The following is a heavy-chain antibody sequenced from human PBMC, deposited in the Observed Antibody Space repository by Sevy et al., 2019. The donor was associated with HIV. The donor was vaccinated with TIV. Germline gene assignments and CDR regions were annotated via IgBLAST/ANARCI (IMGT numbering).Heavy chain of an antibody. CDR1: GLTFSSYA. J-gene: IGHJ6*02. V-gene: IGHV3-23*01. D-gene: IGHD5-18*01. CDR2: ISGSGGST. Sequence: GGSLRLSCAASGLTFSSYAMSWVRQAPGKGLEWVSAISGSGGSTYYADSVKGRFTISRDNSKNTLYLQMNSLRAEDTAVYYCAKHLASRGYSYGSDGMDVWGQGTTVTVSS. CDR3: AKHLASRGYSYGSDGMDV.